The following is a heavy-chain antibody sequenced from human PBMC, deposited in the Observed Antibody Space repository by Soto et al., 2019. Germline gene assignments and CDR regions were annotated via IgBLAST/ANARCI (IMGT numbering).Heavy chain of an antibody. D-gene: IGHD2-15*01. CDR2: IGTAGDT. CDR1: GFTFSSYD. J-gene: IGHJ5*02. CDR3: ARDFCSGGSCYSDWFDP. V-gene: IGHV3-13*01. Sequence: GGSLRLSCAASGFTFSSYDMHWVRQATGKGLEWVSAIGTAGDTYYPGSVKGRFTISRENAKNSLYLQMNSLRAEDTAVYYCARDFCSGGSCYSDWFDPWGQGTLVTVSP.